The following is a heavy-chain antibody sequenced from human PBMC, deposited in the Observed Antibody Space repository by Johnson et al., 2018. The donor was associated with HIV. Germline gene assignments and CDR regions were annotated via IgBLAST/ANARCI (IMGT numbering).Heavy chain of an antibody. Sequence: QVQLVESGGGVVQPGGSLRLSCAASGFTFSNYGMHWARQAPGKRLEWVAFISYDGSNKYYADSVQGRFPISSDNSKNTLYLHMISLRVEDTAVYYCAKASLRGYSYVSYAFDIWGQGTMVTVSS. V-gene: IGHV3-33*05. CDR2: ISYDGSNK. J-gene: IGHJ3*02. D-gene: IGHD5-18*01. CDR3: AKASLRGYSYVSYAFDI. CDR1: GFTFSNYG.